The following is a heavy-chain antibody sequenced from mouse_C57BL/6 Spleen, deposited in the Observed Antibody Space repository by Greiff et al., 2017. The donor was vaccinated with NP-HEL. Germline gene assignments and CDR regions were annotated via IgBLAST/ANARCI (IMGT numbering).Heavy chain of an antibody. CDR3: ARTGGDFDY. J-gene: IGHJ2*01. Sequence: QVQLQQSGPELVKPGASVKLSCKASGYTFTSYDINWVKQRPGQGLEWIGWSYPRDGSTKSNEKFKGKATLTVDTSSSTAYRELNSLGSEDSEVYVCARTGGDFDYWGQGTTLTVSS. CDR2: SYPRDGST. CDR1: GYTFTSYD. V-gene: IGHV1-85*01. D-gene: IGHD4-1*01.